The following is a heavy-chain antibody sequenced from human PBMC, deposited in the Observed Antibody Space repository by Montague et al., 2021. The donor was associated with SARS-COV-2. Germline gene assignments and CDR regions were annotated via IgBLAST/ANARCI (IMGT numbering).Heavy chain of an antibody. V-gene: IGHV4-39*07. CDR2: IYFSGST. CDR3: ARAYRGDPDWDFLNS. D-gene: IGHD1-7*01. Sequence: SETLSLTCSVSGGQFIRSSHYWAWIRQAPGRGLEWIGNIYFSGSTNSNPSLRSRLTLSLDMSRAQFSLELRAVTASDTALYYCARAYRGDPDWDFLNSWGQGPLVAVSS. CDR1: GGQFIRSSHY. J-gene: IGHJ4*02.